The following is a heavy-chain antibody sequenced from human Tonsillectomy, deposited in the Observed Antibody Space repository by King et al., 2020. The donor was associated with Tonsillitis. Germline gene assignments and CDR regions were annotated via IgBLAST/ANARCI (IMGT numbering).Heavy chain of an antibody. CDR3: ARTSLGIAAAHYWSFVL. J-gene: IGHJ2*01. CDR2: IYHSGST. V-gene: IGHV4-30-2*01. Sequence: VQLQESGSGLVKPSQTLSLTCAVSGGSINSGGYSWSWIRQPPGKGLEWIGYIYHSGSTYYNPSLKSRLTISLDRSKNQFSLKLSSVTAADTAWYYCARTSLGIAAAHYWSFVLWGRGTLVTVSS. D-gene: IGHD6-13*01. CDR1: GGSINSGGYS.